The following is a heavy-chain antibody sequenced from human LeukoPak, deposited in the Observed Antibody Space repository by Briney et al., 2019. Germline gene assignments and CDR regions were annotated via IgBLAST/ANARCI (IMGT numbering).Heavy chain of an antibody. CDR3: ATGSRVFAFDI. CDR2: INPSGGST. J-gene: IGHJ3*02. Sequence: ASVKVSCKASGYTFTSYYMHWVRQAPGQGLEWMGIINPSGGSTSYAQKFQGRVTMTRDTSTSTVYMELSSLRSDDTAVFYCATGSRVFAFDIWGQGIMVTVSS. D-gene: IGHD6-25*01. CDR1: GYTFTSYY. V-gene: IGHV1-46*01.